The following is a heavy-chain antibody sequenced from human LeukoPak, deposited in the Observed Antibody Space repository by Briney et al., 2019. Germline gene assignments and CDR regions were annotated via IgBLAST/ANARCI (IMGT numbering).Heavy chain of an antibody. Sequence: ASVKVSCKASGYTFTGYYMHWVRQAPGQGLEWMGWINPNSGGTNYAQKFQGRVTMTTDTSTSTAYMELRSLRSDDTAVYYCAREGYYDSRVDYWGQGTLVTVSS. D-gene: IGHD3-22*01. V-gene: IGHV1-2*02. CDR1: GYTFTGYY. CDR2: INPNSGGT. J-gene: IGHJ4*02. CDR3: AREGYYDSRVDY.